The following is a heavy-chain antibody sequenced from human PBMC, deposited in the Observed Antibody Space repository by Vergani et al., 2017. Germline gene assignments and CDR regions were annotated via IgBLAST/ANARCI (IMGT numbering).Heavy chain of an antibody. CDR2: MNPNSGNT. Sequence: QVQLVQSGAEVKKPGASVKVSCKASGYTFTSYDINWVRQATGQGLEWMGWMNPNSGNTGYAQKFQGRVTMTRNTSISTAYMELSSLRSEDKAVYYCARRYCXSTSCPRDYYYMDVWGKGTTVTVSS. J-gene: IGHJ6*03. CDR1: GYTFTSYD. V-gene: IGHV1-8*01. D-gene: IGHD2-2*01. CDR3: ARRYCXSTSCPRDYYYMDV.